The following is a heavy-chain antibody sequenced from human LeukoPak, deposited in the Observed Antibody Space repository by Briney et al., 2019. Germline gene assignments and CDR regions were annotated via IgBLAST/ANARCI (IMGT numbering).Heavy chain of an antibody. D-gene: IGHD3-22*01. CDR2: IKQDGSEK. CDR3: ARVYSSLWAPSFDY. CDR1: GFTFSNSW. Sequence: PGGSLRLSCAASGFTFSNSWMKWVRQAPGKGLEWVANIKQDGSEKYYVDSVKGRFTISRDNAKNSLFLQMNSLRAEDTAIYYCARVYSSLWAPSFDYWGQGALVTVSS. V-gene: IGHV3-7*05. J-gene: IGHJ4*02.